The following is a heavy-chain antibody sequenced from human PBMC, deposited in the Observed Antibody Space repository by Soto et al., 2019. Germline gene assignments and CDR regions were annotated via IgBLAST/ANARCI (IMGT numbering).Heavy chain of an antibody. J-gene: IGHJ6*03. CDR1: GFTFSSYW. CDR3: ARDEGEVSNYYYYYMDV. Sequence: GGSLRLSCAASGFTFSSYWMHWVRQAPGKGLVWVSRINSDGSSTSYADSVKGRFTISRDNAKNTLYLQMNSLRAEDTAVYYCARDEGEVSNYYYYYMDVWGKGTTITVSS. CDR2: INSDGSST. V-gene: IGHV3-74*01. D-gene: IGHD3-10*01.